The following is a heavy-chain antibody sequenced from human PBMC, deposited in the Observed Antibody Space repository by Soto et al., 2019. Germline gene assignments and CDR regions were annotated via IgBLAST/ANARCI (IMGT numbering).Heavy chain of an antibody. J-gene: IGHJ3*02. CDR2: ISGSGGST. V-gene: IGHV3-23*01. CDR3: AATYYYDSSGYLGAFDI. CDR1: GFTFSSYA. Sequence: EVQLLESGGGLVQPGGSLRLSCAASGFTFSSYAMSWVRQAPGKGLEWGSAISGSGGSTYYADSVKGRFTISRDNSKNTLYLQMNSLRAEDTAVYYCAATYYYDSSGYLGAFDIWGQGTMVTVSS. D-gene: IGHD3-22*01.